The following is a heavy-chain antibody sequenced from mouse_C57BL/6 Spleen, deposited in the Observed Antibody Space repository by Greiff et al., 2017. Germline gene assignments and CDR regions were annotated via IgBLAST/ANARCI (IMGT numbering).Heavy chain of an antibody. CDR2: IYPGSGNT. CDR1: GYSFTSYY. J-gene: IGHJ4*01. Sequence: QVQLQQSGPELVKPGASVKISCKASGYSFTSYYIHWVKQRPGQGLEWIGWIYPGSGNTKYNEKFKGKATLTADTSSSTAYMQLSSLTSEDSAVYYCARWGTTVVADAMDYWGQGTSVTVSS. D-gene: IGHD1-1*01. CDR3: ARWGTTVVADAMDY. V-gene: IGHV1-66*01.